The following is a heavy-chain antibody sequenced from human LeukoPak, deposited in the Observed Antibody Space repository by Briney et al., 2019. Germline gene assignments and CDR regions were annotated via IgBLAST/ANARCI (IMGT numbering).Heavy chain of an antibody. J-gene: IGHJ6*02. CDR3: AKDRPRGNYYDYVWGSYRRPDYYYYGMDV. CDR2: ISGDGGST. D-gene: IGHD3-16*02. Sequence: TGGSLRLSCAASGFTFDDYAMHWGRQAPGKGLEWVSLISGDGGSTYYADSVKGRFTISRDNSKNSLYLQMNSLRTEDTALYYCAKDRPRGNYYDYVWGSYRRPDYYYYGMDVWGQGTPVTVSS. CDR1: GFTFDDYA. V-gene: IGHV3-43*02.